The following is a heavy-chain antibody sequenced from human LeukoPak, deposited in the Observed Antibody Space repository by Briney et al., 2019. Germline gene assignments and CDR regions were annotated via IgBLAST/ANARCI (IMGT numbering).Heavy chain of an antibody. V-gene: IGHV3-7*01. CDR2: IKQDGSEK. Sequence: SGGSLRLSCATSGFTINKYWMTWVRQAPGKGLEWVANIKQDGSEKYYADSVKGRLTVSRDNAENSLYLQMNSLTTDDTAIYFCARYANGLDSWGQGTLLTVSS. CDR1: GFTINKYW. D-gene: IGHD2-8*01. CDR3: ARYANGLDS. J-gene: IGHJ4*02.